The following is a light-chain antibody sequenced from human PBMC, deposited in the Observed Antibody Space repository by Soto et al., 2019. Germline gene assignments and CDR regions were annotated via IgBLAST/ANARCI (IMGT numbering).Light chain of an antibody. CDR3: QQYGSSPPYT. Sequence: EIVLTQSPGTLSLSPGERATLSCRASQSVSSSYLAWYQQKPGQAPRLLIYGASSRATGIPGRFSGSGSGTDFTLTISRLETEDFAVYYCQQYGSSPPYTFGQGTKLEIK. CDR2: GAS. J-gene: IGKJ2*01. CDR1: QSVSSSY. V-gene: IGKV3-20*01.